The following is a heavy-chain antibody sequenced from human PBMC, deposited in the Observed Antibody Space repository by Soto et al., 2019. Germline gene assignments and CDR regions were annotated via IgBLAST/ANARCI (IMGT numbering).Heavy chain of an antibody. CDR1: GGSFSGYY. CDR2: INHSGST. CDR3: ARGRGGYCSSTSCYSNGFDP. D-gene: IGHD2-2*01. J-gene: IGHJ5*02. V-gene: IGHV4-34*01. Sequence: QVQLQQWGAGLLKPSETLSLTCAVYGGSFSGYYWSWIRQPPGKGLEWIGEINHSGSTNYNPSLTSRVTKSVSTSKNRFSLKLSSVSAADTAVYYCARGRGGYCSSTSCYSNGFDPWGQGTLVTVST.